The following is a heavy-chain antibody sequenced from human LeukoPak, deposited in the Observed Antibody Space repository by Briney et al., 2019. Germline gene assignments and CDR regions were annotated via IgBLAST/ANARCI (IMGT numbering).Heavy chain of an antibody. CDR3: ARSNLVDDY. CDR2: INPGGSSI. V-gene: IGHV3-74*01. J-gene: IGHJ4*02. Sequence: GGTLRLSCAASGFTFSSNWMHWVRQVPGKGLVWVARINPGGSSITYADSVKGRFTISRDNAKNTPNLQMDSLRAEDTGVYYCARSNLVDDYWGQGTLVTVSS. CDR1: GFTFSSNW. D-gene: IGHD2-8*02.